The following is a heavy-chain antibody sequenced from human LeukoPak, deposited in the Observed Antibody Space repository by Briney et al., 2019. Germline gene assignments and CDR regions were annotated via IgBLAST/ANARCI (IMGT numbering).Heavy chain of an antibody. V-gene: IGHV1-2*02. CDR2: ISAYNGNT. Sequence: GASVKVSCKASGYTFTGYYMHWVRQAPGQGLEWMGWISAYNGNTNYAQKLQGRVTITRDMSTSTAYMELSSLRSEDTAVYYCAAEAGFLNQNYYDSVAAYDDAFDIWGQGTMVTVSS. CDR3: AAEAGFLNQNYYDSVAAYDDAFDI. J-gene: IGHJ3*02. CDR1: GYTFTGYY. D-gene: IGHD3-22*01.